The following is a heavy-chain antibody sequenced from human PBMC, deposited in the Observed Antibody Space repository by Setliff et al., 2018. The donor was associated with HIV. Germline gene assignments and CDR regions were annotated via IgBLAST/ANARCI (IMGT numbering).Heavy chain of an antibody. CDR3: GRQVPVPGVAVTPIDY. J-gene: IGHJ4*02. Sequence: PSETLSLTCTVSGGSISSYFWSWIRQPPGKGLEWIGFIFYTGSTTYNPSLNSRVTISVDTSKNQFSLKVTSVTAADTAVYYCGRQVPVPGVAVTPIDYWGQGTLATVSS. CDR1: GGSISSYF. CDR2: IFYTGST. V-gene: IGHV4-59*08. D-gene: IGHD3-22*01.